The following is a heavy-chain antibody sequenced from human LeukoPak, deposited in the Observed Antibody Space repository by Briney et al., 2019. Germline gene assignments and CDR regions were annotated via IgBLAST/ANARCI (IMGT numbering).Heavy chain of an antibody. CDR1: GGSISGYY. V-gene: IGHV4-4*07. CDR2: IYRSGTA. D-gene: IGHD3-10*01. J-gene: IGHJ4*02. CDR3: ARDTGYFGSGGFDQ. Sequence: SETLSLTCTVSGGSISGYYWSWIRQPAGKGLECIGRIYRSGTANYHLSLKSRVTISVDTSKNQVSLKLASVTAADTAVYYCARDTGYFGSGGFDQWGQGTLVTVSS.